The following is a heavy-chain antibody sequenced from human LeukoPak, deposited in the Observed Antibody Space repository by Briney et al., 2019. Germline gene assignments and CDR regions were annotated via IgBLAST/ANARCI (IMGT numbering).Heavy chain of an antibody. CDR3: ARGRLVFDY. CDR2: ISYDGSNK. J-gene: IGHJ4*02. D-gene: IGHD6-19*01. Sequence: GGSLRLSCAASGSTFSSYAMHWVRQAPGKGLEWVAVISYDGSNKYYADSVKGRFTISRDNSKNTLYLQMNSLRAEDTAVYYCARGRLVFDYWGQGTLVTVSS. CDR1: GSTFSSYA. V-gene: IGHV3-30*04.